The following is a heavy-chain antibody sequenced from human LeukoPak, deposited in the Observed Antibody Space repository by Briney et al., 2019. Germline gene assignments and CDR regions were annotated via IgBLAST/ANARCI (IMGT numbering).Heavy chain of an antibody. V-gene: IGHV3-23*01. D-gene: IGHD6-13*01. CDR3: AKAHSSSWYGGHDAFDI. Sequence: GGSLRLSCAASGFTFSSYAMSWVRQAPGKGLEWVSAISGSGGSTYYADSVKGRFTISRDNSKNTLYLQMNSLRAEDTAVYYCAKAHSSSWYGGHDAFDIWGQGTMVTVSS. CDR1: GFTFSSYA. J-gene: IGHJ3*02. CDR2: ISGSGGST.